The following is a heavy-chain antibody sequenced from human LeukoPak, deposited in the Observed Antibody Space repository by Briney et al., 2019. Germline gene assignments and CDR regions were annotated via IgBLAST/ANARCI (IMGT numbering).Heavy chain of an antibody. CDR1: GGSFSDYY. J-gene: IGHJ6*02. CDR2: IYYSGST. CDR3: ARLDYYDSSGYYLPDYYGMDV. D-gene: IGHD3-22*01. V-gene: IGHV4-59*08. Sequence: SETLSLTCAVYGGSFSDYYWSWIRQPPGKGLEWIGYIYYSGSTNYNPSLKSRVTISVDTSKNQFSLKLSSVTAADTAVYYCARLDYYDSSGYYLPDYYGMDVWGQGTTVTVSS.